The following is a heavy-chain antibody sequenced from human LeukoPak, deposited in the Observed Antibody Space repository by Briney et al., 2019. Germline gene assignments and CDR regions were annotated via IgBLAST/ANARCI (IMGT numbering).Heavy chain of an antibody. D-gene: IGHD1-14*01. CDR2: IGNTGRTI. J-gene: IGHJ4*02. CDR3: VRGDRYFFDF. Sequence: PGGSLRLSCAPSGFTFSSYVMNSVRQAPGRGLEWVSYIGNTGRTIYYADSVQGRFTISRDNAKNSLYLQMNSLRAEDTAIYYCVRGDRYFFDFWGQGTLVTVSS. CDR1: GFTFSSYV. V-gene: IGHV3-48*03.